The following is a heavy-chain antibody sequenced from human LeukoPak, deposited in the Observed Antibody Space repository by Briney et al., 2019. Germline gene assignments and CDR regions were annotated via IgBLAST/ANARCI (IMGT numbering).Heavy chain of an antibody. J-gene: IGHJ3*02. Sequence: GGSLRLSCAASGFTVSSNYMSWVRQAPGKGLEWVSVIYSGGSTYYADSVKGRFTISRDNSKNTLYLQMNSLRAEDTAVYYCARGGRFGELDDAFDIWGQGTMVTVSS. CDR3: ARGGRFGELDDAFDI. CDR1: GFTVSSNY. V-gene: IGHV3-53*01. CDR2: IYSGGST. D-gene: IGHD3-10*01.